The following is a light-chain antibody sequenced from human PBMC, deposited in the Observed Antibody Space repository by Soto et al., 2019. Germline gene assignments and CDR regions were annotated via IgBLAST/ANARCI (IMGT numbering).Light chain of an antibody. CDR2: DVS. CDR1: SSDVGGYNY. V-gene: IGLV2-14*01. J-gene: IGLJ1*01. CDR3: SSYTSSSTLNYV. Sequence: QSVLTQPASVSGSPGQSITLSCTGTSSDVGGYNYVSWYQQHPGKAPKLMIYDVSNRPSGVSNRFSGSKSGNTASLTISGLQAEDEADYYCSSYTSSSTLNYVLGTGTKVTVL.